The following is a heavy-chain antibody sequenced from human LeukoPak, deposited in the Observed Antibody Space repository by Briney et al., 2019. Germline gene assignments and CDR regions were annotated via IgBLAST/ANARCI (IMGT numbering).Heavy chain of an antibody. D-gene: IGHD6-19*01. J-gene: IGHJ4*02. V-gene: IGHV3-74*01. CDR2: INSDGSST. CDR3: ARYNIAVAGFDY. CDR1: GFTFSSYW. Sequence: PGGSLRLSWAASGFTFSSYWMHWVRQAPGKGLVWVSRINSDGSSTSYADSVKGRFTISRDNAKNTLYLQMNSLRAEDTAVYYCARYNIAVAGFDYWGQGTLVTVSS.